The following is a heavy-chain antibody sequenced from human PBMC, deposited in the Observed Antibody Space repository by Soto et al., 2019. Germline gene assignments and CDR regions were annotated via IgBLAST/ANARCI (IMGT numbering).Heavy chain of an antibody. D-gene: IGHD3-10*01. CDR3: AAEGSARGLLNY. CDR1: GFSFSSYA. CDR2: TSWDCGDS. J-gene: IGHJ4*02. V-gene: IGHV3-23*01. Sequence: EVQLLESGGDWVQPGGSLRLACAASGFSFSSYAMTWVRQAPGKGLEWLSVTSWDCGDSYYADSVKSRFTVSRYNSKNMLSRPMDSLRAEDTALYHSAAEGSARGLLNYWGRGNLATVSS.